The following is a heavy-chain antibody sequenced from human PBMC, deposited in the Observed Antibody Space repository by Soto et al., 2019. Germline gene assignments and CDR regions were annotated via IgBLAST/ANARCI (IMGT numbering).Heavy chain of an antibody. J-gene: IGHJ4*01. CDR3: ARDRSFAVAGLNLDY. D-gene: IGHD6-19*01. CDR1: GFTFGNYW. CDR2: IWYDGSNK. V-gene: IGHV3-33*08. Sequence: GEPLRLSCGASGFTFGNYWVRWVRQAPGKGLEWVAVIWYDGSNKYYADSVKGRFTISRDNSKNTLYLQMNSLRAEDTAVYYCARDRSFAVAGLNLDYWGHGTLVTVSS.